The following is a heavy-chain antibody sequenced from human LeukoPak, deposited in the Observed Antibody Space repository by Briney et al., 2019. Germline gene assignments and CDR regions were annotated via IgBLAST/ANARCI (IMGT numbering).Heavy chain of an antibody. CDR2: ISGSGRST. Sequence: GGSLRLSCAASGFTFSSYAMSWVRQAPGKGLEWVSAISGSGRSTYYADSVKGRFTISRDNSKNTLYLQMNSLRAEDTAVYYCASRSEYYYDSSGYSVDYYYGMDVWGQGTTVTVSS. V-gene: IGHV3-23*01. CDR1: GFTFSSYA. J-gene: IGHJ6*02. D-gene: IGHD3-22*01. CDR3: ASRSEYYYDSSGYSVDYYYGMDV.